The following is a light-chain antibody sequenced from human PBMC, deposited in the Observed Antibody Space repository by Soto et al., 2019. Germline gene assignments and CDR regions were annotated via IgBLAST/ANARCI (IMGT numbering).Light chain of an antibody. J-gene: IGKJ1*01. CDR2: GAS. CDR1: QNVGTN. V-gene: IGKV3-15*01. CDR3: QQYNNGPPWT. Sequence: TELTQSPATLSISPGERATLSCRASQNVGTNLAWYQQKPGQAPRLLIYGASTRAFGLPARFTGSGSGTEFTLTITSLQSEDIAVYHCQQYNNGPPWTFVQGTRVEVK.